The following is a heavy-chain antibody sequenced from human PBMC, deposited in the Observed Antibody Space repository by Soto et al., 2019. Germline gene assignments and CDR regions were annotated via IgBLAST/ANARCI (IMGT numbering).Heavy chain of an antibody. Sequence: SETLSLTCAVYGGSFSGYYWSWIRQPPGKGLEWIGEINHSGSTNYNPSLKSRVTISVDTSKNQFSLKLSSVTAADTAVYYCARARLLLNWFDPWGQGTLVT. CDR2: INHSGST. J-gene: IGHJ5*02. D-gene: IGHD2-21*02. V-gene: IGHV4-34*01. CDR1: GGSFSGYY. CDR3: ARARLLLNWFDP.